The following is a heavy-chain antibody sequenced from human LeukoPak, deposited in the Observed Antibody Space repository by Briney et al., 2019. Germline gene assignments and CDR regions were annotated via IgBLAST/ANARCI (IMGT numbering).Heavy chain of an antibody. J-gene: IGHJ4*02. D-gene: IGHD3-16*01. CDR3: ARFSPRAMGDYLDF. CDR2: IYPRGST. V-gene: IGHV4-30-2*01. Sequence: PSETLSLTCAVSGGSISSGSYSWSWIRQPPGKGLEWIGYIYPRGSTYYNPSLKSRVILSLDKSANQFSLNLSSVTAADTAVYYCARFSPRAMGDYLDFWGQGTLVTVSS. CDR1: GGSISSGSYS.